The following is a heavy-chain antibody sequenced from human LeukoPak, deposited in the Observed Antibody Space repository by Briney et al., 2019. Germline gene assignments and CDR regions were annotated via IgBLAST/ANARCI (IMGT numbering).Heavy chain of an antibody. CDR3: ARHLLGDHGALDI. CDR2: IHTDGSVT. CDR1: GFTFSRYW. J-gene: IGHJ3*02. D-gene: IGHD4-17*01. V-gene: IGHV3-74*01. Sequence: GGSLRLSCAASGFTFSRYWMHWVRQTPGKGLVWVSRIHTDGSVTIYADSVKGRFTISRDNAKNTLYLQMNSLRAEDTAVYYCARHLLGDHGALDIWGQGAMVTISS.